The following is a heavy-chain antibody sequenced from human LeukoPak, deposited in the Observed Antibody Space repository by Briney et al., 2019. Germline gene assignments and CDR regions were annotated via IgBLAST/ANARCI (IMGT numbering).Heavy chain of an antibody. V-gene: IGHV1-2*02. J-gene: IGHJ4*02. Sequence: ASVKVSCKASGYTFTVYYMHWVRQAPGQGLGWMGWINPNSGGTNYAQKFQGRVTMTRDTSISTAYMELSRLRSDDTAVYYCAREGYYDSSGSLGTYFDYWGQGTLVTVSS. D-gene: IGHD3-22*01. CDR2: INPNSGGT. CDR3: AREGYYDSSGSLGTYFDY. CDR1: GYTFTVYY.